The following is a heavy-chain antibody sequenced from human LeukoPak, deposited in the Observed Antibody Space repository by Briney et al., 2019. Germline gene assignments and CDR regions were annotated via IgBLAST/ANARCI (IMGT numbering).Heavy chain of an antibody. V-gene: IGHV3-9*01. D-gene: IGHD3-10*01. CDR1: RFTFSNYG. Sequence: GGSLRLSCAASRFTFSNYGMNWVRQAPGKGLEWVSGISWNSGSIGYADSVKGRFTISRDNAKNSLYLQMNSLRAEDTALYYCAKDISSWFGGFDYWGQGTLVTVSS. CDR2: ISWNSGSI. CDR3: AKDISSWFGGFDY. J-gene: IGHJ4*02.